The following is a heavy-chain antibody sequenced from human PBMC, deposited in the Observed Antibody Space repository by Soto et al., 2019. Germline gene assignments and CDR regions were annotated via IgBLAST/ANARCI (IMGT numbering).Heavy chain of an antibody. V-gene: IGHV1-69*01. J-gene: IGHJ6*02. CDR2: IIPVFGTV. CDR3: ARAQRIQPWASGMDV. D-gene: IGHD5-18*01. Sequence: SVQVSCQASLGTLGSYVISCVRQAPGQGLEWMGGIIPVFGTVNYAQKFQGRVTITADESTTTAYMELRSLRSEDAAVYYCARAQRIQPWASGMDVWGQGTTVTVSS. CDR1: LGTLGSYV.